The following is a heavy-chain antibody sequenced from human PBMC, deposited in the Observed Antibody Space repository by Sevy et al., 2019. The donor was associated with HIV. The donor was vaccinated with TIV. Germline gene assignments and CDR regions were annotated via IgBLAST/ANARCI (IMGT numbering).Heavy chain of an antibody. CDR3: ASVRVRGVLHYGMDV. CDR2: INPNCGGT. D-gene: IGHD3-10*01. CDR1: GYTFTGYY. V-gene: IGHV1-2*02. Sequence: ASVKVSCKASGYTFTGYYMHWVRQAPGQGLEWMGWINPNCGGTNYAQKFQGRVTMTSDTSISTAYMELSRLRSDDTSGYYCASVRVRGVLHYGMDVWGQGTTVTVSS. J-gene: IGHJ6*02.